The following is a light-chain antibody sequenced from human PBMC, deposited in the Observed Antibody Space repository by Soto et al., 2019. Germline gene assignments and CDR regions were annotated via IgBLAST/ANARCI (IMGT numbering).Light chain of an antibody. V-gene: IGLV3-21*02. Sequence: SYELTQPPSVSVAPGQTARITCGGNNIESKSVHWYQQRPGQAPVLVVHDDSDRPSGIPERISGSNSGNTATLTISRVEAGYEAEYYCQVWDGLSDHVIFGGGTKLTVL. J-gene: IGLJ2*01. CDR3: QVWDGLSDHVI. CDR1: NIESKS. CDR2: DDS.